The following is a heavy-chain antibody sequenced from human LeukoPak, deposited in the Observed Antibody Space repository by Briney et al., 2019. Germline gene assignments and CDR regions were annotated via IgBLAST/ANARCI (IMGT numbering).Heavy chain of an antibody. CDR1: GFTFSSYA. V-gene: IGHV3-30-3*01. D-gene: IGHD3-10*01. Sequence: GRSLRLSCAASGFTFSSYAMHWVRQAPGKGLEWVAVISYDGSNKYYADSVKGRFTISRDNSKNTLYLQMNSLRAEDTAVYYCARDSSRWFGEFLDYWGQGTLVTVSS. CDR3: ARDSSRWFGEFLDY. CDR2: ISYDGSNK. J-gene: IGHJ4*02.